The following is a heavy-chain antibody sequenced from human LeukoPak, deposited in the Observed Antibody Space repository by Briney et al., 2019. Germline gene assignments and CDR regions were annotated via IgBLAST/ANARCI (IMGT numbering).Heavy chain of an antibody. Sequence: GGSLRLSCAASGFTFSIYAMTWVRQAPGKGLEWVSVFHSGGTTYYADSVKGRFTISRDNSKNTLYLRMNSLRAEDTAVYYCARDYYDRSGYYLHWYFDLWGRGTLVTVSS. V-gene: IGHV3-66*01. CDR1: GFTFSIYA. CDR3: ARDYYDRSGYYLHWYFDL. J-gene: IGHJ2*01. D-gene: IGHD3-22*01. CDR2: FHSGGTT.